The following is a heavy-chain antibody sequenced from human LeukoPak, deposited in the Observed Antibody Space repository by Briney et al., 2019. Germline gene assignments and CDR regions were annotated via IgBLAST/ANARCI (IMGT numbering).Heavy chain of an antibody. CDR2: ISDSAGRT. J-gene: IGHJ4*02. CDR1: GFTFSTYW. D-gene: IGHD6-19*01. V-gene: IGHV3-23*01. Sequence: PGGSLRLSCAASGFTFSTYWMHWVRQVPGKGLEWVSSISDSAGRTYHADSVKGRFTISRDNSKNTLFLQMNSLRAEDTAVYYCAKGYSSGWSEGFLDNWGQGTLVTVSS. CDR3: AKGYSSGWSEGFLDN.